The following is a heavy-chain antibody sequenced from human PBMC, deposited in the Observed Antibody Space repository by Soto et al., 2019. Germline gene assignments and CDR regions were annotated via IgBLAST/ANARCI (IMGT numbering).Heavy chain of an antibody. CDR1: GFTFSTYA. CDR2: SVSGDKT. D-gene: IGHD3-16*01. Sequence: EVQLLESGGGLVQPGGSLRLSCAASGFTFSTYAMTWFRQAPGKGLEWVSSVSGDKTYYADFVKGRFTISRDNSKNTLYLQGNNLRAEDTAVYFCAKGGWGFVLDYWGQGTLVIVSS. J-gene: IGHJ4*02. V-gene: IGHV3-23*01. CDR3: AKGGWGFVLDY.